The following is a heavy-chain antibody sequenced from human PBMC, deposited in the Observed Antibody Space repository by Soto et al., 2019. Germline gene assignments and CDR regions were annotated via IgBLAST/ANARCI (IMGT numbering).Heavy chain of an antibody. D-gene: IGHD6-19*01. Sequence: SVKVSCKASGGTFSSYAISWVRQAPGQGLEWMGGIIPIFGTANYAQKFQGRVTITADKSTSTAYMELSSLGSEDTAVYYCARDESKGSAYSSGWYAFDIWGQGTMVTVSS. J-gene: IGHJ3*02. CDR1: GGTFSSYA. V-gene: IGHV1-69*06. CDR3: ARDESKGSAYSSGWYAFDI. CDR2: IIPIFGTA.